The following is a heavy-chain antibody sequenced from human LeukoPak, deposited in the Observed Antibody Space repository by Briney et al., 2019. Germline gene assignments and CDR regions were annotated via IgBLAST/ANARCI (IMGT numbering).Heavy chain of an antibody. CDR2: ISGSGGST. D-gene: IGHD4-17*01. V-gene: IGHV3-23*01. Sequence: GGSLRLSCAASGFTFSSYAMSWVRQAPGKGLKWFSAISGSGGSTYYADSVKGRFTISRDNSKNTLYLNINTLRAEDTGVYYCAKGNGLNTVTTSHFDYWGQGTLVTVSS. CDR1: GFTFSSYA. J-gene: IGHJ4*02. CDR3: AKGNGLNTVTTSHFDY.